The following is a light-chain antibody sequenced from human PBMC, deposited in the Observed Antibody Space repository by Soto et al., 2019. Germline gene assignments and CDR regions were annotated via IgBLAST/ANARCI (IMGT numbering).Light chain of an antibody. Sequence: QSTLTLPASVSGSPGQSIAISCTGTSSDIGGYNYVSWYQQHPGKAPKLLIYDVTHRPSGVSNRFSGSKSGDTASLTISGLQAEDEADYYCSSYTSTSTPYVFGTGTMVTVL. V-gene: IGLV2-14*03. CDR3: SSYTSTSTPYV. CDR1: SSDIGGYNY. J-gene: IGLJ1*01. CDR2: DVT.